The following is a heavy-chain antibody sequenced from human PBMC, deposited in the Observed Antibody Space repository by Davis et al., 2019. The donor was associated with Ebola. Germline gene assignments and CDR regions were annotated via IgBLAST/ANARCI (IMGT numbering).Heavy chain of an antibody. V-gene: IGHV3-48*04. CDR3: SKGGLRFTDYGMDV. Sequence: GGSLRLSCAASGFTFSSYSMNWVRQAPGKGLEWVSYISSSSSTIYYADSVKGRFTISRDNAKNSLYLQMNSLRAEDTAVYYCSKGGLRFTDYGMDVWGQGTTVTVSS. D-gene: IGHD3-3*01. J-gene: IGHJ6*02. CDR2: ISSSSSTI. CDR1: GFTFSSYS.